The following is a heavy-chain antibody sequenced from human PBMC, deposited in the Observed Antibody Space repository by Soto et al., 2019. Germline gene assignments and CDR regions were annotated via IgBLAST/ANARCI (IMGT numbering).Heavy chain of an antibody. D-gene: IGHD2-2*01. J-gene: IGHJ6*04. V-gene: IGHV1-69*06. CDR3: ARHRYCSSTRCPLRGMHV. CDR2: IIPIFGTA. Sequence: QVQLVQSGAEVKKPGSSVKVSCKASGGTFSSYAISWVRQAPGQGLEWMGGIIPIFGTANYAQKFQGRVTITADKSTGTAYRDLSSLRSEDRPVFYGARHRYCSSTRCPLRGMHVWGKGPTVTV. CDR1: GGTFSSYA.